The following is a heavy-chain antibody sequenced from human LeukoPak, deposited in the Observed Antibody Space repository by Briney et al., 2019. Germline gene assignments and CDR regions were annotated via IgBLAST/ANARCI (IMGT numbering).Heavy chain of an antibody. CDR3: ARDFRRYGSGSSTTRDY. CDR2: IYSGGST. D-gene: IGHD3-10*01. Sequence: GGSLRLSCAASGFTFSRYWMSWVRQAPGKGLEWVSVIYSGGSTYYADSVKGRFTISRDNSKNTLYLQMNSLRAEDTAVYYCARDFRRYGSGSSTTRDYWGQGTLVTVSS. V-gene: IGHV3-66*01. J-gene: IGHJ4*02. CDR1: GFTFSRYW.